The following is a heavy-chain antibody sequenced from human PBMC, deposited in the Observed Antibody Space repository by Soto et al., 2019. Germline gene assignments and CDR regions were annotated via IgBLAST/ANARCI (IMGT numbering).Heavy chain of an antibody. J-gene: IGHJ6*02. Sequence: SETLSLTCAVYGGSFSGYYWSWIRQPPGKGLEWIGEINHSGSTNYNPSLKSRVTISVDTSKNQFSLKLSSVTAADTAVYYCARIPSGQWPQGDYYYYGMDVWGQGTTVTVSS. D-gene: IGHD6-19*01. CDR2: INHSGST. CDR1: GGSFSGYY. V-gene: IGHV4-34*01. CDR3: ARIPSGQWPQGDYYYYGMDV.